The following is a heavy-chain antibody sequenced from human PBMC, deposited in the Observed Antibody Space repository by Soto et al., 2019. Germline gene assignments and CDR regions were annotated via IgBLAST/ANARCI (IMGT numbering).Heavy chain of an antibody. Sequence: GGSLRLSCAASGFTISSYAMHRVRQTPGKGLEWLAGISYDGSNTYYADSVKGRFSVYRDNSRNTFYVQLNSLRPDDTAIYYCAREYTRQHLVPWGQGALVTVSS. J-gene: IGHJ5*02. CDR1: GFTISSYA. CDR2: ISYDGSNT. CDR3: AREYTRQHLVP. V-gene: IGHV3-30*14. D-gene: IGHD6-6*01.